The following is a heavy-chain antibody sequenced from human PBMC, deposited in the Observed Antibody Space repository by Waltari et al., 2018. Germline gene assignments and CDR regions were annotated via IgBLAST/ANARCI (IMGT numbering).Heavy chain of an antibody. J-gene: IGHJ4*02. V-gene: IGHV3-9*01. CDR2: SSWNSGVI. D-gene: IGHD6-19*01. CDR1: GFNFNDYA. Sequence: EVQLVESGGGLVQPGRSLRLSCAASGFNFNDYAMHWVRQAPGKGLEWVSGSSWNSGVIAYADSVKGRFTISRDNAKNSLYLQMNSLRAEDTALYYCAKDKEGWSSFDYWGQGALVTVSS. CDR3: AKDKEGWSSFDY.